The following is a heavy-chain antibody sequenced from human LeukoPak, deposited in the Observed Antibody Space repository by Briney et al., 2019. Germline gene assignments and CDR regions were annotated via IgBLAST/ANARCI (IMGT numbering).Heavy chain of an antibody. D-gene: IGHD1-26*01. V-gene: IGHV4-59*01. J-gene: IGHJ4*02. CDR2: IYYSGST. Sequence: PSETLSLTCTVSGGSISSYYWSWIRQPPGKGLEWIGYIYYSGSTNYNPSLKSRVTISVDTSKNQFSLKLSSVTAADTAVYFCGVAYSGSYTDYWGQGTLVTVSS. CDR3: GVAYSGSYTDY. CDR1: GGSISSYY.